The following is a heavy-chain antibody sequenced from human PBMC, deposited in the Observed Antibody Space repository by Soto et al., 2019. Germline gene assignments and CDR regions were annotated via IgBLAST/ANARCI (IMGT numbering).Heavy chain of an antibody. CDR3: AGGIGGGQGFDY. D-gene: IGHD2-21*01. J-gene: IGHJ4*02. CDR1: GDTFASYG. V-gene: IGHV1-18*01. Sequence: QVQLVQSGAEVKKPGASVKVSCKASGDTFASYGINWVRQAPGQGLEWMGWISINSGNTNYAQNFQGRVTMTTDTSTTTVFMELWSLRSDDTAVYYCAGGIGGGQGFDYWGQGTLVTVSS. CDR2: ISINSGNT.